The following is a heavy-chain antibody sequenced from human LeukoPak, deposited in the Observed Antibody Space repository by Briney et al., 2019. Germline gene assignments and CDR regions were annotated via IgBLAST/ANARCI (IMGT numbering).Heavy chain of an antibody. CDR2: INHSGST. CDR1: GGSFSGYY. J-gene: IGHJ4*02. Sequence: SETLSLTCAVYGGSFSGYYWSWIRQPPGKGLEGIGEINHSGSTNYNPSLKSPVTISVDTSKNQFSLKLSSVTAADTAVYYCAREKPRYSSGWYLDYWGQGTLVTVSS. V-gene: IGHV4-34*01. D-gene: IGHD6-19*01. CDR3: AREKPRYSSGWYLDY.